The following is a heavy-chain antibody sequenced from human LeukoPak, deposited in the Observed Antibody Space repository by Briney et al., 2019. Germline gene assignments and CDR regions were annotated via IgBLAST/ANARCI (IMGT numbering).Heavy chain of an antibody. CDR1: GGSFSGYY. D-gene: IGHD3-10*01. CDR2: INHSGST. Sequence: SETLSLTCAVYGGSFSGYYWSWIRQPPGKGLEWIGEINHSGSTNYNPSLKSRVTISVDTPKNQFSLKLSSVTAADTAVYYCARGRQRITMVRGVMKYFDYWGQGTLVTVSS. V-gene: IGHV4-34*01. J-gene: IGHJ4*02. CDR3: ARGRQRITMVRGVMKYFDY.